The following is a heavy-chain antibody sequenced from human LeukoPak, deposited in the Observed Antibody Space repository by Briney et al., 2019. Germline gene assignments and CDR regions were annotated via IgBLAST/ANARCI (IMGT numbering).Heavy chain of an antibody. D-gene: IGHD5-18*01. Sequence: PGGSLRLSCAASGFTFSSYAMHWVRQAPGKGLEWVAVISYDGSNKYYADSVKGRFTIPRDNFKNTLYLQMNSLRAEDTAVYYCAREYSYGPDRDYYYYGMDVWGQGTTVTVSS. CDR1: GFTFSSYA. V-gene: IGHV3-30*04. J-gene: IGHJ6*02. CDR2: ISYDGSNK. CDR3: AREYSYGPDRDYYYYGMDV.